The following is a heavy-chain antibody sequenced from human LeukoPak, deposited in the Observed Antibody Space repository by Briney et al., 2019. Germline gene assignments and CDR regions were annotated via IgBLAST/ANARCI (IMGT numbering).Heavy chain of an antibody. CDR3: AKAARDYCGSGSYFVH. CDR2: ISYDGSNK. CDR1: GFTFSSYG. D-gene: IGHD3-10*01. J-gene: IGHJ4*02. Sequence: GGSLRLSCAASGFTFSSYGMHWVRQAPGKGLEWVAVISYDGSNKYYADSVKGRFTISRDNSKNTLYLQMNSLRAEDTAVYYCAKAARDYCGSGSYFVHWGQGTLVTVSS. V-gene: IGHV3-30*18.